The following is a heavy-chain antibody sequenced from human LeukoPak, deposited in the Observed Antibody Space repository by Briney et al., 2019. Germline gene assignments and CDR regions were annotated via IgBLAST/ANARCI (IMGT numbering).Heavy chain of an antibody. CDR2: VPYSGST. D-gene: IGHD3-16*01. CDR1: GVSISSGHYY. V-gene: IGHV4-39*07. Sequence: SETLSLTCIVSGVSISSGHYYWAWLRQPPGRRLECIASVPYSGSTYYDPSFNGRVTLSVDTSKNQFSLRLNSVTAADTAVYYCARQTIETTLGGVPDYFDSWGQGTPVTVSS. J-gene: IGHJ4*02. CDR3: ARQTIETTLGGVPDYFDS.